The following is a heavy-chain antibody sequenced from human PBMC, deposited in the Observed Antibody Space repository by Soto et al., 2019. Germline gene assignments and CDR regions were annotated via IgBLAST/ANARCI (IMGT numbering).Heavy chain of an antibody. Sequence: EVQLVESGGGLVKPGGSLRLSCAASGFTFSSYSMNWVRQAPGKGLEWVSSISSSSSYIYYADSVKGRFTISRDNAKNSLYLQMNRLRAEDTAVYYCARDQPGYSYGYGLGYWGQGTLVTVS. CDR3: ARDQPGYSYGYGLGY. D-gene: IGHD5-18*01. J-gene: IGHJ4*02. CDR1: GFTFSSYS. CDR2: ISSSSSYI. V-gene: IGHV3-21*01.